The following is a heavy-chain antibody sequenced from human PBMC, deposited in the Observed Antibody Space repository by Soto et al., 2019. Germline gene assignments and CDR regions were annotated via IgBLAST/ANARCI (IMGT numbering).Heavy chain of an antibody. J-gene: IGHJ4*02. CDR1: GFSLTTRPVG. D-gene: IGHD1-1*01. V-gene: IGHV2-5*02. CDR2: IYWDDDK. Sequence: VSAPTLVNPTQTLTLTCTFSGFSLTTRPVGVGWIRQPPGQALEWVALIYWDDDKRYNPSLKTRVTITKDTSKNQVVLTMTNMDPVDTATYYCAHRQLYNGAWNEGTFDYWGQGALVTVSS. CDR3: AHRQLYNGAWNEGTFDY.